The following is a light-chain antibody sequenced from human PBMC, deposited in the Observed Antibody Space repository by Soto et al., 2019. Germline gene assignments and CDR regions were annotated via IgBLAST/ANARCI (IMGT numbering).Light chain of an antibody. J-gene: IGLJ1*01. CDR3: ATWDDSLNGRV. V-gene: IGLV1-40*01. CDR2: RNT. CDR1: SSNIGAGYD. Sequence: QSVLTQPPSVSGAPGQRVIISCTGSSSNIGAGYDVHWYQQLPGTAPRLLIYRNTNRPSGVPDRFSGSKSGTSASLAISGRQSEDEADYYCATWDDSLNGRVFGGGTKV.